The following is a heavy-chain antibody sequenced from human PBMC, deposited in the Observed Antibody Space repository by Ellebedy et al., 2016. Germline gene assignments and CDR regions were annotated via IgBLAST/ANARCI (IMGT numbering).Heavy chain of an antibody. Sequence: ASVKVSCKVSGYSLSKLAMHWVRRAPGKGLEWMGSFDPEDGERIYAQKLQGRVTMTEDTSTDTAYMELSRLRSEDTGVYYCATGPGMVWGQGTTVTVSS. J-gene: IGHJ3*01. CDR1: GYSLSKLA. CDR2: FDPEDGER. CDR3: ATGPGMV. V-gene: IGHV1-24*01. D-gene: IGHD3-10*01.